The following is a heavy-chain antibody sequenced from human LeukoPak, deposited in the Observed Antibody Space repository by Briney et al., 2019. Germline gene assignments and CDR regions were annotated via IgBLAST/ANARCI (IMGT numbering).Heavy chain of an antibody. J-gene: IGHJ4*02. CDR2: IYSGGST. Sequence: GGSLRLSCAASGFTVSSNYMSWVRQAPGKGLEWVSVIYSGGSTYYADSVKGRFTISRDNSKNTLYLQMNSLRAEDTAVYYCARYLLNGYLDYWGQGTLVTVSS. D-gene: IGHD4-17*01. CDR1: GFTVSSNY. V-gene: IGHV3-53*01. CDR3: ARYLLNGYLDY.